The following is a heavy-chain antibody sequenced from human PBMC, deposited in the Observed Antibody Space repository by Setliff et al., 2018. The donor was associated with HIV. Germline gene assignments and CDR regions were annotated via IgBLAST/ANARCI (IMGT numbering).Heavy chain of an antibody. Sequence: GASVKVSCKASGYTFTSYDINWVRQATGQGLEWMGWMNPNSGNTGYAQKFQGRVTMTRDASISTAYIELNTLKFEETAVYYCARARRDSYDRGRRNHYYIDVWGKGTTVTV. CDR1: GYTFTSYD. J-gene: IGHJ6*03. D-gene: IGHD3-22*01. CDR2: MNPNSGNT. V-gene: IGHV1-8*02. CDR3: ARARRDSYDRGRRNHYYIDV.